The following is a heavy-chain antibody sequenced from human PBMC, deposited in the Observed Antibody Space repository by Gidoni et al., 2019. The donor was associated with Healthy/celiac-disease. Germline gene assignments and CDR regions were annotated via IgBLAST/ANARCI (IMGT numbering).Heavy chain of an antibody. D-gene: IGHD6-6*01. CDR1: SYA. Sequence: SYAISWVRQAPGQGLEWMGGIIPIFGTANYAQKFQGRVTITADESTSTAYMELSSLRSEDTAVYYCARAENVQEGSSSSRGWFDPWGQRTLVTVSS. CDR3: ARAENVQEGSSSSRGWFDP. J-gene: IGHJ5*02. V-gene: IGHV1-69*01. CDR2: IIPIFGTA.